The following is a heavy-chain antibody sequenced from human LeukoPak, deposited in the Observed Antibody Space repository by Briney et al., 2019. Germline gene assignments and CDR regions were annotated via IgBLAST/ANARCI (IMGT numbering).Heavy chain of an antibody. D-gene: IGHD6-13*01. CDR1: GFTFSSYS. CDR3: ARDQLAAAEIRDFDY. CDR2: ISSSSSYI. J-gene: IGHJ4*02. V-gene: IGHV3-21*01. Sequence: GGSLRLSCAASGFTFSSYSGNWVRQAPGKGLEWVSSISSSSSYIYCADSVKGRFTISRDNAKNSLCLQMNSLRAEDTAVYYCARDQLAAAEIRDFDYWGQGTLVTVSS.